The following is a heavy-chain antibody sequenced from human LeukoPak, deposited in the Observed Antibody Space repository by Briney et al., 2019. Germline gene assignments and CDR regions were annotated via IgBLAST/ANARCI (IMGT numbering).Heavy chain of an antibody. V-gene: IGHV1-69*01. Sequence: GSSVKVSCKASGGTFSSYAISWVRQAPGQGLEWMGGIIPIFGTVNYAQKFQGRVTITADESTSTAYMELSSLRSEDTAVYYCALRAYSSSWYLPFDYWGQGTLVTVSS. CDR3: ALRAYSSSWYLPFDY. J-gene: IGHJ4*02. D-gene: IGHD6-13*01. CDR2: IIPIFGTV. CDR1: GGTFSSYA.